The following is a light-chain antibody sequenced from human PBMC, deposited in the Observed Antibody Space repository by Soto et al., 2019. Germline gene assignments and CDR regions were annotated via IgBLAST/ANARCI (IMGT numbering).Light chain of an antibody. CDR2: GAF. J-gene: IGKJ1*01. CDR3: QHYNTWPL. V-gene: IGKV3-15*01. Sequence: EIVMTQSPATLSVSPGERVTLSCRASQSISGNLSWYQQKPGQAPRLLIYGAFTRATGIPARFSGSWSGTEFTLTISSLQSEYFAVYCCQHYNTWPLFGQGTKVEIK. CDR1: QSISGN.